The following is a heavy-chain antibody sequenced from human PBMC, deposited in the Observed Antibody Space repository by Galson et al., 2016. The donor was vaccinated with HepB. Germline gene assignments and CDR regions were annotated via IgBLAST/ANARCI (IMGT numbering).Heavy chain of an antibody. CDR2: LYYSGST. J-gene: IGHJ4*02. Sequence: CTVSGASVTSGSYYWSWIRQPPGKGLEWIGYLYYSGSTNYNPSLKSLVTISSDTSKNQFFLKLSSVIAADTAVYYCATEGTLTAYFDYWGQGALVTVSS. CDR1: GASVTSGSYY. CDR3: ATEGTLTAYFDY. D-gene: IGHD2-21*02. V-gene: IGHV4-61*01.